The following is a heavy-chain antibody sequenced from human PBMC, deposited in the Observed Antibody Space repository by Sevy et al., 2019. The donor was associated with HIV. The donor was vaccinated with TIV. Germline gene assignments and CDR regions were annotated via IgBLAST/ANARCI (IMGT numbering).Heavy chain of an antibody. CDR1: GLNVSDYF. J-gene: IGHJ4*02. V-gene: IGHV3-11*01. CDR3: ARDLASGSFFSLYFDY. D-gene: IGHD3-10*01. CDR2: ISSSGTII. Sequence: GGSLRLSCAASGLNVSDYFMSWIRQAPGKRPEWVSYISSSGTIIYYADSVKGRFTISRDNAKNSLYLQMNRLRAEDTAIYYCARDLASGSFFSLYFDYWGQGTLVTVSS.